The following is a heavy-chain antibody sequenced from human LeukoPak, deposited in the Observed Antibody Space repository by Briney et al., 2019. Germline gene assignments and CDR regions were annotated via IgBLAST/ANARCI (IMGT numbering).Heavy chain of an antibody. Sequence: GGSLRLSCAACGFTFSSYWMHWVRQAPGKGLVWVSRTSSDGSTTNYADSVKGRFTISRDNAKNTLYLQMNSLRAEDTAVYYCARPRAGYSVFDYWGQGTLVTVSS. V-gene: IGHV3-74*01. CDR1: GFTFSSYW. CDR3: ARPRAGYSVFDY. CDR2: TSSDGSTT. D-gene: IGHD6-13*01. J-gene: IGHJ4*02.